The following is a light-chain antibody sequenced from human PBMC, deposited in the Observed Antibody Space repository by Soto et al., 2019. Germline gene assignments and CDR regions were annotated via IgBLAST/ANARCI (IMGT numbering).Light chain of an antibody. CDR1: QSLLHSNGCNY. Sequence: DIVMTQSPLSLPVTPGEPASISCRSSQSLLHSNGCNYLDWYLQKPGQSPQLLIYLGSNRASGVNDRFSGSGSGTDFTLKISRVEAEDVGVYYCMQALQAPPWTFGQGTMV. V-gene: IGKV2-28*01. CDR3: MQALQAPPWT. CDR2: LGS. J-gene: IGKJ1*01.